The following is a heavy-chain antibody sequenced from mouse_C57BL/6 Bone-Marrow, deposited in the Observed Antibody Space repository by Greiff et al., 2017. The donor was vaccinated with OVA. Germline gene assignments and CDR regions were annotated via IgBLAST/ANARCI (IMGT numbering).Heavy chain of an antibody. CDR2: ISNLAYSI. CDR1: GFTFSDYG. CDR3: ARPAYYSNNPYAMDY. V-gene: IGHV5-15*01. Sequence: EVKLVESGGGLVQPGGSLKLSCAASGFTFSDYGMAWVRQAPRKGPEWVAFISNLAYSIYYADTVTGRFTISRENAKNTLYLEMSSLRSEDTAMYYCARPAYYSNNPYAMDYWGQGTSVTVSS. J-gene: IGHJ4*01. D-gene: IGHD2-5*01.